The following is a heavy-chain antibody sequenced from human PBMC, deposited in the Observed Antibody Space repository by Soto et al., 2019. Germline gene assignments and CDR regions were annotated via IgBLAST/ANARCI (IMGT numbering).Heavy chain of an antibody. CDR2: IKQDGSEK. V-gene: IGHV3-7*01. CDR3: AGGMLPRYYHYGMDV. CDR1: EFSLSRYL. J-gene: IGHJ6*04. Sequence: LXLSCAAYEFSLSRYLMSWVSTATGKGLEWVANIKQDGSEKYYVDSVKGRFTISSDNAKNSLYLQMNSLSAEDTAVYYCAGGMLPRYYHYGMDVWGKGSTFTVSS. D-gene: IGHD3-16*01.